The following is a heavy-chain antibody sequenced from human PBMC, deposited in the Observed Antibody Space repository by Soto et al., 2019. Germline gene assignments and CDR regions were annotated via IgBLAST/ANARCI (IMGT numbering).Heavy chain of an antibody. Sequence: QVQLQESGPGLVKPSETLSLTCTVSGGSISSYYWSWIRQSPGKGWEWIGYIYYSGSTNYNPSLKSRVTISVDTSKHHFSLKLSSVTAADTAVYYCARVGSSGCFDYWGQGTLVTVSS. CDR2: IYYSGST. CDR3: ARVGSSGCFDY. CDR1: GGSISSYY. V-gene: IGHV4-59*01. D-gene: IGHD6-19*01. J-gene: IGHJ4*02.